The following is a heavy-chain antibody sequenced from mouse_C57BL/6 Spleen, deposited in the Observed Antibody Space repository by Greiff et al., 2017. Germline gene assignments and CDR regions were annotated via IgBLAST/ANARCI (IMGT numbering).Heavy chain of an antibody. J-gene: IGHJ2*01. Sequence: EVHLVESGGGLVKPGGSLKLSCAASGFTFSSYAMSWVRQTPEKRLEWVATISDGGSYTYYPDNVKGRFTISRDNAKNNLYLQMSHLKSEDTAMYYCAREAMITRYYFDYWGQGTTLTVSS. V-gene: IGHV5-4*01. D-gene: IGHD2-4*01. CDR3: AREAMITRYYFDY. CDR1: GFTFSSYA. CDR2: ISDGGSYT.